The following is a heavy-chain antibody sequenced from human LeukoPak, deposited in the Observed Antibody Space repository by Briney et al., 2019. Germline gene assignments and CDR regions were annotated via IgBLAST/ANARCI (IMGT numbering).Heavy chain of an antibody. D-gene: IGHD1-20*01. Sequence: PSETLSLTCAVYGGSFSSYYWSWIRQPPGKGLEWIGYIYYSGSTNYNPSLKSRVTISVDTSKNQFSLKLSSVTAADTAVYYCARGPQRITGTTESNDYWGQGTLVTVSS. CDR2: IYYSGST. J-gene: IGHJ4*02. CDR1: GGSFSSYY. CDR3: ARGPQRITGTTESNDY. V-gene: IGHV4-59*01.